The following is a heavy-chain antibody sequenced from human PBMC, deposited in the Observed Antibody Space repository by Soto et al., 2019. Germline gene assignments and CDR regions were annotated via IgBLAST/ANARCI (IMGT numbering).Heavy chain of an antibody. CDR2: IYYSGST. D-gene: IGHD6-19*01. CDR1: GGSISSYY. V-gene: IGHV4-59*01. J-gene: IGHJ4*02. Sequence: PSETLSLTWTVAGGSISSYYWRWILQPPGKGLEWIGYIYYSGSTNYNPSLKSRVTISVDTSKNQFSLKLSSVTAADTAVYYCARAIAVAGDFDYWGQGTLVTVS. CDR3: ARAIAVAGDFDY.